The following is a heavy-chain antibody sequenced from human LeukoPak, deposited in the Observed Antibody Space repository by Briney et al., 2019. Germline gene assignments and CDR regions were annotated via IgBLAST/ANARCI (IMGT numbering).Heavy chain of an antibody. J-gene: IGHJ4*02. Sequence: SSVKVSCKASGGTFSSYAISWVRQAPGQGLAGMGRSIPIFGTANYAQKFQGRVTITTHESTSTAYMELSSLRSEDTAVYYCARRASSGYDYWGQGTLVTVSS. V-gene: IGHV1-69*05. CDR3: ARRASSGYDY. CDR1: GGTFSSYA. CDR2: SIPIFGTA. D-gene: IGHD3-22*01.